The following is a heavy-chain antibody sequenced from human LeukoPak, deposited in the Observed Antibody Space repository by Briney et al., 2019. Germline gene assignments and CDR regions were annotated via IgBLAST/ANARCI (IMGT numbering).Heavy chain of an antibody. CDR2: IYTSGST. D-gene: IGHD4-17*01. CDR1: GGSVNSGGYF. V-gene: IGHV4-61*02. J-gene: IGHJ6*03. CDR3: ARGESGMNDYGDYSYMDV. Sequence: PSQTLSLTCSVSGGSVNSGGYFWTWIRQPAGKGLEWIGRIYTSGSTNYNPSLKSRVTISVDTSKNQFSLKLSSVTAADTAVYYCARGESGMNDYGDYSYMDVWGKGTTVTVSS.